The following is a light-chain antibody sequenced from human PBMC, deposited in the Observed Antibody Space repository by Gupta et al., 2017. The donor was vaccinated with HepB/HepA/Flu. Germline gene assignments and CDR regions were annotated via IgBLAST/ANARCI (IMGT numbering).Light chain of an antibody. Sequence: DIQMTQSTSSLSGYVGDRVTSSCRASQRINAYLNWYQQRPGKAPELLIYAASRMRSGVPSRFSGSGSGTDFTLTISRLQPEDIATYYCQQRNYFPPTFGQGTKVEIK. CDR3: QQRNYFPPT. V-gene: IGKV1-39*01. CDR2: AAS. CDR1: QRINAY. J-gene: IGKJ1*01.